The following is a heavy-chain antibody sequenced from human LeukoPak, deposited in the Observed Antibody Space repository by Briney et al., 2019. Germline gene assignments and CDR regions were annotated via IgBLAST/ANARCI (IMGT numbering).Heavy chain of an antibody. Sequence: ASVKVSCKASGYTFTGYYMHWVRQAPGQGLEWMGWINPNSGGTNYAQKFQGRVTMTRDTSISTAYMELSRLRSDDTAVYYCAREPSNWNYFHPWGQGTLVTVSS. J-gene: IGHJ5*02. CDR2: INPNSGGT. D-gene: IGHD1-7*01. CDR1: GYTFTGYY. V-gene: IGHV1-2*02. CDR3: AREPSNWNYFHP.